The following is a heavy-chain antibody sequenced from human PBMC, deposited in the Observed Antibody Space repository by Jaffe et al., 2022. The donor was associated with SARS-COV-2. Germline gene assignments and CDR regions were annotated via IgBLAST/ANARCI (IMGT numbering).Heavy chain of an antibody. V-gene: IGHV3-30*18. J-gene: IGHJ3*02. CDR2: ISYDGSNK. CDR1: GFTFSSYG. CDR3: AKDRGSGDPYDAFDI. Sequence: QVQLVESGGGVVQPGRSLRLSCAASGFTFSSYGMHWVRQAPGKGLEWVAVISYDGSNKYYADSVKGRFTISRDNSKNTLYLQMNSLRAEDTAVYYCAKDRGSGDPYDAFDIWGQGTMVTVSS. D-gene: IGHD3-10*01.